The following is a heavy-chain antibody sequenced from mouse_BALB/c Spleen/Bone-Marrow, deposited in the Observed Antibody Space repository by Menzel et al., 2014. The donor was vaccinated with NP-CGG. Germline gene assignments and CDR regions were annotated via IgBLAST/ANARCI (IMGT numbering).Heavy chain of an antibody. V-gene: IGHV3-1*02. Sequence: DVKLQESGPDLVKPSQSLSLTCTVTGYSMTSGYSWHWIRQFPGNKLEWMGYIHYSGSTNYNPSLKSRISITRDTSKNQFFLQLNSVTTEDTATYYCARRTEVRLVYYFDYWGQGTTLTVSS. CDR1: GYSMTSGYS. CDR3: ARRTEVRLVYYFDY. J-gene: IGHJ2*01. D-gene: IGHD2-14*01. CDR2: IHYSGST.